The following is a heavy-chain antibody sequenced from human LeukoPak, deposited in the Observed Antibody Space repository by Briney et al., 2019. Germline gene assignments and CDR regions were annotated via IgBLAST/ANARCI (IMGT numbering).Heavy chain of an antibody. CDR1: GFTFSSYA. Sequence: GGSLRLSCAASGFTFSSYAMSWVRQAPGKGLEWVSAISGSGGSTYYADSVKGRFTISRDSAKNSLYLQMNSLRAEDTAVYYCARASSGYYLALDYWGQGTLVTVSS. J-gene: IGHJ4*02. CDR2: ISGSGGST. CDR3: ARASSGYYLALDY. V-gene: IGHV3-23*01. D-gene: IGHD3-22*01.